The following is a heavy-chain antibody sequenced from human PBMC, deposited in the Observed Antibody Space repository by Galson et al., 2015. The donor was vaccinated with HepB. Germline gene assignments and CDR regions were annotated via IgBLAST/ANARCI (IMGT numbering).Heavy chain of an antibody. CDR1: GFTFSSYG. D-gene: IGHD3-9*01. CDR2: IRYDGSNK. Sequence: SLRLSCAASGFTFSSYGMHWVRQAPGKGLEWVAFIRYDGSNKYYADSVKGRFTISRDNSKNTLYLQMNSLRAEDTAVYYCAKVILPLILTGYHQLYYYYYGMDVWGQGTTVTVSS. CDR3: AKVILPLILTGYHQLYYYYYGMDV. V-gene: IGHV3-30*02. J-gene: IGHJ6*02.